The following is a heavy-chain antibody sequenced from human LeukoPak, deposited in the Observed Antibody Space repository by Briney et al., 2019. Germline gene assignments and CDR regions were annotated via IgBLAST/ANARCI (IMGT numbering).Heavy chain of an antibody. Sequence: GGSLRLSCAASGFIFSSYAMHWVRQAPGKGLEWVAVISKDGSNKYYAGSVKGRFTISRDNSKNTLYLQMNSLTTEDTAVYYCAKDRYYDFWSGSGDAFDIWGQGTMVTVSS. D-gene: IGHD3-3*01. V-gene: IGHV3-30-3*01. CDR2: ISKDGSNK. CDR1: GFIFSSYA. J-gene: IGHJ3*02. CDR3: AKDRYYDFWSGSGDAFDI.